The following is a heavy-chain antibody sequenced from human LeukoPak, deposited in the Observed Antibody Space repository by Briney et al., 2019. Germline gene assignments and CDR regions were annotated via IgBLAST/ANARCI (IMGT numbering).Heavy chain of an antibody. V-gene: IGHV4-4*07. CDR2: IYSSGST. CDR1: GGSISSYF. D-gene: IGHD6-19*01. J-gene: IGHJ4*02. CDR3: ARGDSSGWYYFDY. Sequence: SETLSLTCTVSGGSISSYFWSWIRQPAGKGLEWIGRIYSSGSTNYNPSLKSRVTISVDKSKNQFSLKLTSVTAADTAVYYCARGDSSGWYYFDYWGQGTLVIVSS.